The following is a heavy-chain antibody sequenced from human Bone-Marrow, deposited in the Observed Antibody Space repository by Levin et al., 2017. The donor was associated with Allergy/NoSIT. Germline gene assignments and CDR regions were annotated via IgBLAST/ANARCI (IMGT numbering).Heavy chain of an antibody. V-gene: IGHV1-69*13. CDR3: ARDSEEEYSSGWPSFDY. D-gene: IGHD6-19*01. J-gene: IGHJ4*02. Sequence: SVKVSCKASGGTFSSYAISWVRQAPGQGLEWMGGIIPIFGTANYAQKFQGRVTITADESTSTAYMELSSLRSEDTAVYYCARDSEEEYSSGWPSFDYWGQGTLVTVSS. CDR1: GGTFSSYA. CDR2: IIPIFGTA.